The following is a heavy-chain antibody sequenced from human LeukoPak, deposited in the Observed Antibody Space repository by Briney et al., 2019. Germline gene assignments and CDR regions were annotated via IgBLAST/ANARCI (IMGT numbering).Heavy chain of an antibody. CDR1: GGSISSYY. D-gene: IGHD6-13*01. V-gene: IGHV4-59*08. J-gene: IGHJ4*02. CDR2: IYYSGST. CDR3: ARRGITYSTSFFDS. Sequence: SETLSLTCTVSGGSISSYYWSWIRQPPGKGLEWIGYIYYSGSTNYNPSLKSRVTISVDTSKSEFSLMVHSVTAADTAMYYCARRGITYSTSFFDSWGQGTLVTVAS.